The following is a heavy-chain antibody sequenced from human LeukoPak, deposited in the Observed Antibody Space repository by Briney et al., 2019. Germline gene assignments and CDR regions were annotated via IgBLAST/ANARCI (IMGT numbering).Heavy chain of an antibody. CDR2: MKEDGGEI. V-gene: IGHV3-7*01. CDR3: VRDRGYSTFDY. CDR1: AFPFSNYW. J-gene: IGHJ4*02. D-gene: IGHD4-23*01. Sequence: GGSLRLSCAASAFPFSNYWMSWVRQSPGKGLEWVANMKEDGGEINYVDSVEGRFTISRDNAKNSLYLQMNSLRVDDTAVYYCVRDRGYSTFDYWGQGTLVTVSS.